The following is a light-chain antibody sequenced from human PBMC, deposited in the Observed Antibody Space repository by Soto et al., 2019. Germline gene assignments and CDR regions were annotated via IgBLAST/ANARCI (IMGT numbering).Light chain of an antibody. CDR1: GSDVGGYNF. J-gene: IGLJ1*01. V-gene: IGLV2-8*01. Sequence: QSGLTQPPSASLSPRQSVTISCTGTGSDVGGYNFVSWYQHHPGKAPKLMIYEVTRRPSGVPDRFSGSKSANTASLTVSGLLAEDEADYYCASYAGGNQVFGTGTKVTVL. CDR2: EVT. CDR3: ASYAGGNQV.